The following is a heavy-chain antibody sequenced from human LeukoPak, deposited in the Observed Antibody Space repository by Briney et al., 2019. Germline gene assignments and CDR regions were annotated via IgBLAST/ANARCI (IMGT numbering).Heavy chain of an antibody. Sequence: SEXLSLTCGVHGASFSLYHWSWLRQPPGKGVEWIGSIYYSGSTYYNTSLTRRVNISVDTSKNQFSLKLSSVTAADTAVYYCARRVDDDYVWGSYPGDYWGQGTLVTVSS. CDR1: GASFSLYH. V-gene: IGHV4-34*01. CDR2: IYYSGST. D-gene: IGHD3-16*02. CDR3: ARRVDDDYVWGSYPGDY. J-gene: IGHJ4*02.